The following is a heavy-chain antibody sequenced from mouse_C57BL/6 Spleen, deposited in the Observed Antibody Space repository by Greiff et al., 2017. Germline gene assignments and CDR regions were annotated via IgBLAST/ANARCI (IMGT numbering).Heavy chain of an antibody. CDR1: GFNIKDYY. J-gene: IGHJ3*01. CDR3: TTGSGTGFAY. D-gene: IGHD4-1*01. CDR2: IDPEDGDT. V-gene: IGHV14-1*01. Sequence: VQLQQSGAELVRPGASVKLSCTASGFNIKDYYMHWVKQRPEQGLEWIGRIDPEDGDTEYAPKFQGKATMTADTSSITAYLQLSSLTSEDTAVYYCTTGSGTGFAYWGQGTLVTVSA.